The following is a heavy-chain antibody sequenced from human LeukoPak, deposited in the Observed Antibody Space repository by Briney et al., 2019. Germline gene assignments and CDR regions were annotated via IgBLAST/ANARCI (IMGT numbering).Heavy chain of an antibody. CDR1: GYTFTGYY. V-gene: IGHV1-2*02. CDR3: ARVGYYDSSGYYFLDY. D-gene: IGHD3-22*01. J-gene: IGHJ4*02. Sequence: GASVKVSFKSSGYTFTGYYMHWVRQAPGQGLEWMGCINPNSGGTNYAQKLQGRVTMTRDTSISTAYMELSRLTAGDTDVHYCARVGYYDSSGYYFLDYWGQGPLVTVSS. CDR2: INPNSGGT.